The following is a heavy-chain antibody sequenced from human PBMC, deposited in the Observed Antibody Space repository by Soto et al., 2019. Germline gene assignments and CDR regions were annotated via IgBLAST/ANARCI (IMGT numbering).Heavy chain of an antibody. D-gene: IGHD3-22*01. V-gene: IGHV3-53*01. J-gene: IGHJ3*02. CDR1: GFTVNSNH. Sequence: GGSLRLSCAASGFTVNSNHISWVRQAPWEGLEWVSIIYSSGIIFYADSVKGRFTISRDNSKNTLYLQMNSLRAEDTAVYFCARDGVYDNGAYYGAFETWGQGTIVTLSS. CDR3: ARDGVYDNGAYYGAFET. CDR2: IYSSGII.